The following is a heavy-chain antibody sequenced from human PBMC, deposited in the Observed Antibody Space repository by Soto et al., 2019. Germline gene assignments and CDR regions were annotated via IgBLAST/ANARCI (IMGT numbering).Heavy chain of an antibody. D-gene: IGHD3-22*01. CDR2: ISGSGGST. CDR3: AKRMGAYDSSGYPHYGMDV. V-gene: IGHV3-23*01. Sequence: GGSLRLSCAASGFTFSSYAMSWVRQAPGKGLEWVSAISGSGGSTYYADSVKGRFTISRENSKNTLYLQMNSLRAEDTAVYYCAKRMGAYDSSGYPHYGMDVWGQGTTVTVSS. CDR1: GFTFSSYA. J-gene: IGHJ6*02.